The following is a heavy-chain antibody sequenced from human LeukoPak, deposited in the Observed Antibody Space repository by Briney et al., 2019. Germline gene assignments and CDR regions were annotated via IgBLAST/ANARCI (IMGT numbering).Heavy chain of an antibody. CDR3: ARDLWAMDDPYYYDSSGYYGY. D-gene: IGHD3-22*01. J-gene: IGHJ4*02. CDR2: IIPIFGTA. V-gene: IGHV1-69*06. CDR1: GYTFTSYA. Sequence: GASVKVSCKASGYTFTSYAISWVRQAPGQGLEWMGGIIPIFGTANYAQKFQGRVTITADKSTSTAYMELSSLRSEDTAVYYCARDLWAMDDPYYYDSSGYYGYWGQGTLVTVSS.